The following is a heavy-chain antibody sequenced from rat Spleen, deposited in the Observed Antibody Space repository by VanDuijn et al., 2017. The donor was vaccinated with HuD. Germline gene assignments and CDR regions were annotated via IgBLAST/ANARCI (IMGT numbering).Heavy chain of an antibody. CDR2: IIYDGSSF. D-gene: IGHD1-11*01. J-gene: IGHJ2*01. V-gene: IGHV5S10*01. Sequence: EVQLVESGGGLVQPGRSLKLSCEASGFTFSDYNMAWVRQAPKKGLEWVASIIYDGSSFYYRDSVRGRFTISRNNAEGTLYLQMDSLRSEDTATYYCITEEGVNYFAYWGHGVMVTVSS. CDR3: ITEEGVNYFAY. CDR1: GFTFSDYN.